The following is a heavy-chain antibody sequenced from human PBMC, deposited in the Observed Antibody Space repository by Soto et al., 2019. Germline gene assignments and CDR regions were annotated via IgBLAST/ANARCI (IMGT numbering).Heavy chain of an antibody. CDR1: GFTFSSYG. CDR2: ISYDGNNK. CDR3: AKDHLETTVTTPSY. J-gene: IGHJ4*02. Sequence: PRLSCAASGFTFSSYGMHWVRQAPGKGLEWVAVISYDGNNKYYADSVKGRFTISRDNSKNTLYLQMNSLRAEDTAVYYCAKDHLETTVTTPSYWGQGTLVTVSS. D-gene: IGHD4-17*01. V-gene: IGHV3-30*18.